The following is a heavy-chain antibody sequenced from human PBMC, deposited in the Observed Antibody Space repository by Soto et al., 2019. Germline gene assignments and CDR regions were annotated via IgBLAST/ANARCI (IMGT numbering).Heavy chain of an antibody. V-gene: IGHV1-69*13. Sequence: CSVKVSCKASGGTFSSYAISWVRQAPEQGLEWMGGIIPIFGTANYAQKFQGRVTITADXXXSXXXXXLXXLXXEDXAVYYCAREGYSYGYWCWFDPWGQGTLVTVSS. CDR3: AREGYSYGYWCWFDP. D-gene: IGHD5-18*01. CDR1: GGTFSSYA. J-gene: IGHJ5*02. CDR2: IIPIFGTA.